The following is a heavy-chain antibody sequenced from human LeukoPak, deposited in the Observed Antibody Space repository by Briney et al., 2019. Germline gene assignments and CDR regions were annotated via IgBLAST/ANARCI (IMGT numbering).Heavy chain of an antibody. Sequence: LAGESLRLSCAASGFTFSSYAMSWVRQAPGKGLEWVSAISGRGGGTYYADSVKGRFTISRDNSKNTLSLQMNSLRAEDTAVYYCAKGGVRGALGAFDIWGQGTMVTVSS. D-gene: IGHD1-26*01. J-gene: IGHJ3*02. V-gene: IGHV3-23*01. CDR1: GFTFSSYA. CDR3: AKGGVRGALGAFDI. CDR2: ISGRGGGT.